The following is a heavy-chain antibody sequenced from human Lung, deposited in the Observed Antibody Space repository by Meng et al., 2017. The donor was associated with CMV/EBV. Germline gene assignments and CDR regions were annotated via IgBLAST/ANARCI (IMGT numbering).Heavy chain of an antibody. V-gene: IGHV3-9*01. J-gene: IGHJ4*02. Sequence: SLKISCAASGFTFDDYAMHWVRQVPGKGLEWVSGISWNSRNIVYADSVKGRFTISRDNAKSSLYLQMNSLRGEDTALYYCAKSQGVTVAGQYYYFDYWAQGXLVAVS. CDR1: GFTFDDYA. D-gene: IGHD6-19*01. CDR2: ISWNSRNI. CDR3: AKSQGVTVAGQYYYFDY.